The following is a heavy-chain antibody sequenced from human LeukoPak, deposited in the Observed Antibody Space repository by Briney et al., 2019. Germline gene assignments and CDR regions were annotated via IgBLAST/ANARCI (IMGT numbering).Heavy chain of an antibody. Sequence: ASVKVSCKASGYTFTSYGISWVRQAPGQGLEWMGWISAYNGNTNYAQKLQSRVTMTTDTSTSTAYMELRSLRSDDTAVYYCARETDKADYYYGMDVWGQGTTVTVSS. CDR2: ISAYNGNT. J-gene: IGHJ6*02. D-gene: IGHD6-25*01. CDR3: ARETDKADYYYGMDV. CDR1: GYTFTSYG. V-gene: IGHV1-18*01.